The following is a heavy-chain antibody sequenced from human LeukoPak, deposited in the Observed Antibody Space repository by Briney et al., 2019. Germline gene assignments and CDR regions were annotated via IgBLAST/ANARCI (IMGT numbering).Heavy chain of an antibody. CDR3: ARGLGELSLYDAFDI. Sequence: KPSETLSLTCTVSGGSISSYYWSWLRQPPGKGLEWLGYIYYSGSTNYNPSLKGRVTISVDTSKNQFSLKLSSVTAADTAVYYCARGLGELSLYDAFDIWGQGTMVTVSS. CDR1: GGSISSYY. CDR2: IYYSGST. V-gene: IGHV4-59*01. J-gene: IGHJ3*02. D-gene: IGHD3-16*02.